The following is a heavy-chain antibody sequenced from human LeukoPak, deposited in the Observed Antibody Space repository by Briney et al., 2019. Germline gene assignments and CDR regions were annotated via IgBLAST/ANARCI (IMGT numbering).Heavy chain of an antibody. CDR3: ARTSRGGYSGYDPNFDY. CDR2: IIPIFGTA. J-gene: IGHJ4*02. D-gene: IGHD5-12*01. V-gene: IGHV1-69*13. Sequence: SVKVSCKASGGTFSSYAISWVRQAPGQGLEWMGGIIPIFGTADYAQKFQGRVTITADESTSTAYMELSSLRSEDTAVYYCARTSRGGYSGYDPNFDYWGQGTLVTVSS. CDR1: GGTFSSYA.